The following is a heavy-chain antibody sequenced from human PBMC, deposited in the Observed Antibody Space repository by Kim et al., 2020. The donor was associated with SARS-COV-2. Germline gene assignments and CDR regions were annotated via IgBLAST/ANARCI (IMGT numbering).Heavy chain of an antibody. CDR2: INSNTGGT. J-gene: IGHJ5*02. CDR1: GFTFTDNY. D-gene: IGHD3-10*01. V-gene: IGHV1-2*02. Sequence: ASVKVSCKASGFTFTDNYMHWVRQAPGQGLEWMGWINSNTGGTNYAQKCQGRVTMTRDTSISTVYLELTRLRSDDSAVYFCARARYGSGSYYNWFDPWGQGTLVTVSS. CDR3: ARARYGSGSYYNWFDP.